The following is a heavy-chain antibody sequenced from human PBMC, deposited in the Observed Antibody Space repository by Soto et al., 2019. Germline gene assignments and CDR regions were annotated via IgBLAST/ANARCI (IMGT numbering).Heavy chain of an antibody. Sequence: ASVKVSCKTSGYTFNMYGISWARQAPGQGLEWMGYVSTHDDETIYAQKFQGRITMTRDTYTTTAYMELRSLIFDDTAMYYCARDWHRDTSEISDYWGQGTLVPVSS. V-gene: IGHV1-18*01. D-gene: IGHD2-21*01. CDR3: ARDWHRDTSEISDY. CDR2: VSTHDDET. J-gene: IGHJ4*02. CDR1: GYTFNMYG.